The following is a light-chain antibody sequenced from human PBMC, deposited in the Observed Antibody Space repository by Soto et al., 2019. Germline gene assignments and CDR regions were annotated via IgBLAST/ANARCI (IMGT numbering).Light chain of an antibody. CDR2: DAS. CDR1: QSVSNQ. J-gene: IGKJ1*01. Sequence: EIVLTQSPATLSLSPVDRATLSCRSSQSVSNQLAWYQQKPGQAPRLLIYDASNRASGIPARFRGSGSGTDFTLTISRLEPEDFAVYYCQQYGSSGTFGQGTKVDIK. CDR3: QQYGSSGT. V-gene: IGKV3-11*01.